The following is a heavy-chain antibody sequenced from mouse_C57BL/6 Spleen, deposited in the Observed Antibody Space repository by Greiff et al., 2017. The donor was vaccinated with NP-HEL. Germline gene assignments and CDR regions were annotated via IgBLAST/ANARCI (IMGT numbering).Heavy chain of an antibody. V-gene: IGHV1-69*01. CDR1: GYTFTSYW. Sequence: QVQLQQSGAELVMPGASVKLSCKASGYTFTSYWMHWVKQRPGQGLEWIGEIDPSDSYTNYNQKFKGKSTLTVDKSSSTAYMQLSSLTSEDSAVYYCARRGISSGGYFDVWGTGTTVTVSS. J-gene: IGHJ1*03. CDR2: IDPSDSYT. D-gene: IGHD3-1*01. CDR3: ARRGISSGGYFDV.